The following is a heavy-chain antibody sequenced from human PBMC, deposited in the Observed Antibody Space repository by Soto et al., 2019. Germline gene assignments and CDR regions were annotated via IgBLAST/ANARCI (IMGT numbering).Heavy chain of an antibody. J-gene: IGHJ4*02. Sequence: QLQLQESGPGLVKPSETLSLTCTVSGGSISSSSYYWGWIRQPPGKGLEWIGSIYYSGSTYYNPSLKCRVTISVDTAKNHFSLKRSSVTAADTAVYYGARTSYCSSTSSYVFDYWGQGTLVTVSS. D-gene: IGHD2-2*01. CDR1: GGSISSSSYY. CDR3: ARTSYCSSTSSYVFDY. V-gene: IGHV4-39*01. CDR2: IYYSGST.